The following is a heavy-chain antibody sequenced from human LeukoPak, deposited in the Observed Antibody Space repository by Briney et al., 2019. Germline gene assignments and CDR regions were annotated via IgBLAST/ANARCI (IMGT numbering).Heavy chain of an antibody. CDR2: ISYDGSNK. D-gene: IGHD6-13*01. Sequence: PGGSLRLSCAASGFTFSSYAMHWVRQAPGKGLEWVAVISYDGSNKYYADSVKGRFTISRDNSKNTLYLQMNSLRAEDTAVYYCARDRQLFRIAAAGTEGSYYYGMDVWGQGTTVTVSS. CDR1: GFTFSSYA. J-gene: IGHJ6*02. V-gene: IGHV3-30-3*01. CDR3: ARDRQLFRIAAAGTEGSYYYGMDV.